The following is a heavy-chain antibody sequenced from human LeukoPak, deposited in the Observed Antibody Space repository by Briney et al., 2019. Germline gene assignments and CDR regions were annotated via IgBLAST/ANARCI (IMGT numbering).Heavy chain of an antibody. CDR3: ARDVYCSSTSCSDWFDP. D-gene: IGHD2-2*01. Sequence: GGSLRLSCAASGFTFNSYGMHWVRQAPGKGLEWVAVIWYDGNNKYYTDSVKGRFTISRDNSKNTLFLQMNSLRAEDTAVYYCARDVYCSSTSCSDWFDPWGQGTLVTVSS. CDR2: IWYDGNNK. CDR1: GFTFNSYG. J-gene: IGHJ5*02. V-gene: IGHV3-33*01.